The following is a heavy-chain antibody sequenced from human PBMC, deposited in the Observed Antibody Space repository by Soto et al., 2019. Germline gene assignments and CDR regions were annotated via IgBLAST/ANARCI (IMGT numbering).Heavy chain of an antibody. CDR1: GYTFTSYY. J-gene: IGHJ3*02. CDR2: INPSGGST. V-gene: IGHV1-46*03. Sequence: ASVKVSCKASGYTFTSYYMHWVRQAPGQGLEWMGIINPSGGSTSYAQKFQGRVTMTRDTSTSTVYMELSSLRSEDTAVYYCARVLGGPYCCGDCYYDAFDIWGQGTMVTVSS. D-gene: IGHD2-21*01. CDR3: ARVLGGPYCCGDCYYDAFDI.